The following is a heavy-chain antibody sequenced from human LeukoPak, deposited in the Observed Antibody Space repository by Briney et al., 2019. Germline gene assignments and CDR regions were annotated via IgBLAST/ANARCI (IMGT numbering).Heavy chain of an antibody. CDR2: ISSSSSYI. CDR1: GFTFSTYA. J-gene: IGHJ6*02. Sequence: GGSLRLSCVASGFTFSTYALSWVRQAPGKGLEWVSSISSSSSYIYYADSVKGRFTISRDNAKNSLYLQMNSLRAEDTAVYYCARVDLQFWSGSNNGMDVWGQGTTVTVSS. CDR3: ARVDLQFWSGSNNGMDV. D-gene: IGHD3-3*02. V-gene: IGHV3-21*01.